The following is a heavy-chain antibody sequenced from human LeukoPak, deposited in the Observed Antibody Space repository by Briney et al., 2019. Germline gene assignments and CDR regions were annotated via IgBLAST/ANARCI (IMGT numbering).Heavy chain of an antibody. CDR2: INPNSGGT. Sequence: ASVKVSCKAPGYTFTGYYMHWARQAPGQGLEWMGRINPNSGGTNYAQKFQGRVTMTRDTSISTAYMELSRLRSDDTAVYYCARAVSGYCSGGSCYYLLFDYWGQGTLVTVSS. V-gene: IGHV1-2*06. J-gene: IGHJ4*02. CDR1: GYTFTGYY. CDR3: ARAVSGYCSGGSCYYLLFDY. D-gene: IGHD2-15*01.